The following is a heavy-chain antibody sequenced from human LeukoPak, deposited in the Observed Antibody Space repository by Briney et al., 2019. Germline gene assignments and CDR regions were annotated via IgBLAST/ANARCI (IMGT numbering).Heavy chain of an antibody. D-gene: IGHD6-13*01. J-gene: IGHJ4*02. CDR3: ARGPGTWYYY. Sequence: SETLSLTCAVYGGSFSGYYWSWIRQPPGKGLEWIGEINHSGSTNYNPSLKSRVTISMDTPKNQFSLKLSSVTAADTALYYCARGPGTWYYYWGQGTLVTVSS. V-gene: IGHV4-34*01. CDR1: GGSFSGYY. CDR2: INHSGST.